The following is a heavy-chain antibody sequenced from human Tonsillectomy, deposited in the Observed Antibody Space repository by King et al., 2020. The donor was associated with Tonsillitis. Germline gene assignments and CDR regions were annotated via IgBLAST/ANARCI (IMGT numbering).Heavy chain of an antibody. CDR3: ARDYVDISSSGTLGMDV. J-gene: IGHJ6*02. D-gene: IGHD6-6*01. CDR2: ISSSSSYI. V-gene: IGHV3-21*01. Sequence: VQLVESGGGLVKPGGSLRLSCAASGFTLSSYSMDWVRQAPGKGLEWVSTISSSSSYIYYADSVKGRFTISRDNAKNSLYLQMNSLRAEDTAVYYCARDYVDISSSGTLGMDVWGQGTTVTVSS. CDR1: GFTLSSYS.